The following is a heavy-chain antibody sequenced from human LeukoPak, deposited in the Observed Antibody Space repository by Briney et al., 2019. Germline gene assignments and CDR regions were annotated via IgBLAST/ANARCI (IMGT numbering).Heavy chain of an antibody. CDR3: ARDADYYDSSGSDHFDY. Sequence: GGSLRLSCAASGFTFSSYAMHWVRQAPGKGLEYVSAISSNGGSTYYANSVKGRFTTSRDNSKNTLYLQMGSLRAEDMAVYYCARDADYYDSSGSDHFDYWGQGTLVTVSS. J-gene: IGHJ4*02. V-gene: IGHV3-64*01. CDR1: GFTFSSYA. D-gene: IGHD3-22*01. CDR2: ISSNGGST.